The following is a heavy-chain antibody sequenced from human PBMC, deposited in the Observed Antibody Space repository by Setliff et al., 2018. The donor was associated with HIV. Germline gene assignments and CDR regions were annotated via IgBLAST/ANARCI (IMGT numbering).Heavy chain of an antibody. CDR3: ARDCRVGWVFTYGMDV. D-gene: IGHD6-13*01. CDR2: ISYDRSDK. CDR1: GFTFGSYA. J-gene: IGHJ6*02. Sequence: PGGSLRLSCAASGFTFGSYAMHWVRQAPGRGLEWVAAISYDRSDKFYADSVKGRFTISRDNSKNTLYLQMDSLRTEDTAVYYCARDCRVGWVFTYGMDVWGQGTLVTVSS. V-gene: IGHV3-30*04.